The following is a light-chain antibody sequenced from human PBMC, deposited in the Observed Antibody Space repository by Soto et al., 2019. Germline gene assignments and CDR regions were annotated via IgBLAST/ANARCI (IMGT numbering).Light chain of an antibody. Sequence: QSVLTQPRSVSGSPGQSVTISCTGTNNDVGGYNFVSWYQQHPGKAPKLMIYDVSKRPSGVPDRFPGSKSGNTASLTISGLQAEDEADYYCCSYAGSYTYVFGTGTKVTVL. CDR1: NNDVGGYNF. J-gene: IGLJ1*01. V-gene: IGLV2-11*01. CDR3: CSYAGSYTYV. CDR2: DVS.